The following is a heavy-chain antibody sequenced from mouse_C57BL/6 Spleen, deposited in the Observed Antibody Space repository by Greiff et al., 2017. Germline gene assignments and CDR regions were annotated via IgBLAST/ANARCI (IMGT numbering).Heavy chain of an antibody. CDR3: AREDYYGSGYFDY. D-gene: IGHD1-1*01. CDR1: GYTFTSYW. CDR2: INPSNGGT. Sequence: VQLQQPGTELVKPGASVKLSCKASGYTFTSYWMHWVKQRPGQGLEWIGNINPSNGGTNYNEKFKSKATLTVDKSSSTAYMQLSSLTSEDSAVYYCAREDYYGSGYFDYWGQGTTLTVSS. V-gene: IGHV1-53*01. J-gene: IGHJ2*01.